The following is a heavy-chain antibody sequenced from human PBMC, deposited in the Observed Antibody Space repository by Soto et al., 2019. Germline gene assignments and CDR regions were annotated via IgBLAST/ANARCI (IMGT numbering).Heavy chain of an antibody. D-gene: IGHD2-15*01. Sequence: EVQLGESGGGLVQPGGSLRLSCVASGFTFSNYWMTWVRQAPGQGLDWVANIKDDGSEEHYVDSVKGRFTISRDNTKNSLYLQIDTLRAEDTAVYYCARGSCSGGTCYTIFFDNWGQGTLVTVSS. CDR2: IKDDGSEE. CDR1: GFTFSNYW. V-gene: IGHV3-7*01. CDR3: ARGSCSGGTCYTIFFDN. J-gene: IGHJ4*02.